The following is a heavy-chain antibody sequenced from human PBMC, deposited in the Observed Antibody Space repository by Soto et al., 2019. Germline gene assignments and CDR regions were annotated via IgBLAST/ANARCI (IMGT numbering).Heavy chain of an antibody. CDR1: GLTFIDYG. D-gene: IGHD1-26*01. CDR3: ASPAKDGGTYPWDY. Sequence: GGSLRLSCAASGLTFIDYGIHWVRQAPGKGLEWVAVMWYDGRSKYYADSVKGRFTISRDDSKNTLQLHMDSLRGDDTAVYYCASPAKDGGTYPWDYWGQGTLVTVSS. V-gene: IGHV3-33*01. CDR2: MWYDGRSK. J-gene: IGHJ4*02.